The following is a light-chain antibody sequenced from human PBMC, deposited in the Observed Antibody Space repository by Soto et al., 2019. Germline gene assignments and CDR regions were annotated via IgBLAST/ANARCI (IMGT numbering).Light chain of an antibody. J-gene: IGKJ3*01. CDR1: QTITNY. Sequence: DIQMTQSPSSLSASVGDRVTITCRTGQTITNYLNWYQQTPGKAPKLLIYATSRLQGGVPSRFSGSGSGTDFTLTINYLQPEDFATYYCQQTSGSLSTFGPGTKVDMK. CDR3: QQTSGSLST. CDR2: ATS. V-gene: IGKV1-39*01.